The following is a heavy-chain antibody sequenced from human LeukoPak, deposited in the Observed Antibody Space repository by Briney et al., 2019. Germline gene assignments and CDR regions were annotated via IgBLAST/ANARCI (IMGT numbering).Heavy chain of an antibody. CDR3: VRDEDYWGSPH. D-gene: IGHD7-27*01. V-gene: IGHV4-61*02. J-gene: IGHJ4*02. CDR1: GGSISSGSYY. Sequence: SETLSLTCTISGGSISSGSYYWTWIRQPAGKGLEWIGRIYVGGSPNYNPSLEGRLTISIDMSKNQFSLRLNSVTAADTATYFCVRDEDYWGSPHWGQGILVSVSS. CDR2: IYVGGSP.